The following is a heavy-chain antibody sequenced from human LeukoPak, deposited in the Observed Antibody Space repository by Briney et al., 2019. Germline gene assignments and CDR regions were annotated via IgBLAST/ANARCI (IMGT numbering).Heavy chain of an antibody. D-gene: IGHD1-1*01. CDR2: IYSGGRT. CDR1: GLIVSSNY. V-gene: IGHV3-66*01. Sequence: GGSLRLSCAVSGLIVSSNYMSWVRQAPGKGLEWVSVIYSGGRTYYADSVKGRFTISRDNSKNTLYLQMNSLRAEDTAVYYCARDVGSTTNWFDPWGQGTLVTVSS. J-gene: IGHJ5*02. CDR3: ARDVGSTTNWFDP.